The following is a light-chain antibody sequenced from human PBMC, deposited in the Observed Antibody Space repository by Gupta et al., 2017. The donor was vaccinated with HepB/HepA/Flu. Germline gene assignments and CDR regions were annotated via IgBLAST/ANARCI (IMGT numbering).Light chain of an antibody. CDR1: QSVTSSY. CDR2: GAS. CDR3: QQYGNAYI. J-gene: IGKJ2*01. Sequence: DIVLTQSPDTLSLSPGERATLSCRASQSVTSSYLAWYQQKPGQAPRLLIFGASSRATGIPDMFSGSWSGTDFTLTISRLETEDFAVYYCQQYGNAYIFGQGTKLEIK. V-gene: IGKV3-20*01.